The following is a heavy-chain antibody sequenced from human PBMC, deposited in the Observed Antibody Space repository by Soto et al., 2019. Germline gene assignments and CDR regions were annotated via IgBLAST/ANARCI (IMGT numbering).Heavy chain of an antibody. D-gene: IGHD3-22*01. J-gene: IGHJ4*02. CDR3: ARGGYFDPSNYLAY. V-gene: IGHV1-3*01. Sequence: VPVKVACKASGYTFTSYGINWVRQAPGRGLEWMGWINPGNGNTKYSQQFQGRVIIDRDTSASTAYMELSSLGSEDTAVYYCARGGYFDPSNYLAYSGLGPLVTGSS. CDR1: GYTFTSYG. CDR2: INPGNGNT.